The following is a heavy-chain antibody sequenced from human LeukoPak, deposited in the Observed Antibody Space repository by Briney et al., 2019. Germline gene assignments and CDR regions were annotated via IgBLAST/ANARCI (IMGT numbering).Heavy chain of an antibody. CDR3: AKVSGSGGTKYQPFDY. CDR2: ISGSGGST. V-gene: IGHV3-23*01. CDR1: GYTFTSYA. Sequence: ASVKVSCKASGYTFTSYAMSWVRQAPGKGLEWVSAISGSGGSTYYADSVKGRFTISRDNSKNTLYLQMNSLRAEDTAVYYCAKVSGSGGTKYQPFDYWGQGTLVTVSS. J-gene: IGHJ4*02. D-gene: IGHD2-15*01.